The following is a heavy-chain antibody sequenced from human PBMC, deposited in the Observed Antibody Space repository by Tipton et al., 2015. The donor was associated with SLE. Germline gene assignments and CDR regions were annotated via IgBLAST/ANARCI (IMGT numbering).Heavy chain of an antibody. D-gene: IGHD3-10*01. CDR1: DGSISSSNYY. CDR3: ARDLLGYYYGSGSYSRYFDL. Sequence: GLVKPSETLSLTCTVSDGSISSSNYYWGWIRQPPGKGLEWIGSIFYTGSTYYNPSLKSRVSFSIDTSKNQFSLKLNSVTAADTAVYYCARDLLGYYYGSGSYSRYFDLWGRGTLVTVSS. V-gene: IGHV4-39*07. CDR2: IFYTGST. J-gene: IGHJ2*01.